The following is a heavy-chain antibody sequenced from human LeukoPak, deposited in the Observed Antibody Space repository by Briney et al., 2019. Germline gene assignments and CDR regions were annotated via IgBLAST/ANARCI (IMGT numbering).Heavy chain of an antibody. Sequence: PGGSLRLSCAASGLAFGSYWMSWVRQAPGKGLEWVANIHPDGGVKNYVDSVKGRFTISRDNAANSLYLQVHSLRAEDTAVYYCASTFPHCSGGTCALGGQGTLVTVSS. CDR2: IHPDGGVK. V-gene: IGHV3-7*01. D-gene: IGHD2-15*01. CDR3: ASTFPHCSGGTCAL. CDR1: GLAFGSYW. J-gene: IGHJ4*02.